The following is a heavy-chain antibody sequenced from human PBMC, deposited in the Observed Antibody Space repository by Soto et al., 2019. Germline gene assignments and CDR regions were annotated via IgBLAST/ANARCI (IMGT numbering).Heavy chain of an antibody. CDR1: GYPFTDYG. CDR3: AKVLSGTYFDDSDY. J-gene: IGHJ4*02. CDR2: ISAHNGNT. Sequence: QVQLLQSEREVKKPGASVKVSCQASGYPFTDYGIHWVRQAPGQGLEWMGWISAHNGNTNSAPKFQGRLTMTTDTSTSTAYMELRSLRSDDTAVYYCAKVLSGTYFDDSDYWGQGTLVTVSS. V-gene: IGHV1-18*01. D-gene: IGHD1-26*01.